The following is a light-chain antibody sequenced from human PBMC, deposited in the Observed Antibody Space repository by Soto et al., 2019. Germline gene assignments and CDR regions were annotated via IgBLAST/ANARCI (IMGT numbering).Light chain of an antibody. J-gene: IGKJ4*01. V-gene: IGKV3-20*01. CDR3: QQYGTSPT. Sequence: EIVLTQSPGTVSLSSGERATLSCRASQSVSSSYLAWYQQKPGQAPRLLIYDASSRATDIPDRFSGSGSGTDFTLTISRLEPEDFAVYYCQQYGTSPTFGGGTKVEI. CDR1: QSVSSSY. CDR2: DAS.